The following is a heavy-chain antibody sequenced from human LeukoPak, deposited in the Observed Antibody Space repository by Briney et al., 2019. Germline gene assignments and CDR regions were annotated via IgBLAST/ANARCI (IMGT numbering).Heavy chain of an antibody. J-gene: IGHJ6*03. CDR3: ARQILRGSYFYYSDV. CDR1: GFTFSAFA. D-gene: IGHD3-10*01. CDR2: IHSRGDNT. V-gene: IGHV3-23*01. Sequence: PGGSLRLSCAASGFTFSAFAMSWGRRAPGKGLEWVSSIHSRGDNTHYADSLEGRFTISRDTWKNTVYLQMNRLRVEDTATYYCARQILRGSYFYYSDVWGTGTPVTVSS.